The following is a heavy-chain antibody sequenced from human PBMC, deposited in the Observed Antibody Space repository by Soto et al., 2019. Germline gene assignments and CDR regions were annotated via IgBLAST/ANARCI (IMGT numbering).Heavy chain of an antibody. CDR3: ARLPSRHLVDY. CDR1: GGSINSGGYH. J-gene: IGHJ4*02. CDR2: IYYRGNT. Sequence: SETLSLTCSVSGGSINSGGYHWTWIRQHPEKGLEWIGYIYYRGNTYYNPSLRSRLTISVDTSKNQFSLNLRSVTAADTAVYYCARLPSRHLVDYWGQGTLVTVSS. D-gene: IGHD3-3*02. V-gene: IGHV4-31*03.